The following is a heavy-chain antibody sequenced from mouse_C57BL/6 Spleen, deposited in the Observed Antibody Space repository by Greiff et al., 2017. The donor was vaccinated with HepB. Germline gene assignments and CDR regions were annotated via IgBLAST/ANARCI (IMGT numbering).Heavy chain of an antibody. CDR3: AREDYGSSHWYFDV. V-gene: IGHV1-18*01. J-gene: IGHJ1*03. Sequence: EVQLQQSGPELVKPGASVKIPCKASGYIFTDYNMDWVKQSHGKSLEWIGDINPNNGGTIYNQKFKGKATLTVDKSSSTAYMELRSLTSEDTAVYYCAREDYGSSHWYFDVWGTGTTVTVSS. CDR2: INPNNGGT. D-gene: IGHD1-1*01. CDR1: GYIFTDYN.